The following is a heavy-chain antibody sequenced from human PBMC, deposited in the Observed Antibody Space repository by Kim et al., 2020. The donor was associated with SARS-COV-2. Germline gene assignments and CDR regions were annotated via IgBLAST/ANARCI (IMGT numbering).Heavy chain of an antibody. J-gene: IGHJ6*02. CDR3: ARGSYGDYLQPYYGMDV. V-gene: IGHV1-69*01. D-gene: IGHD4-17*01. Sequence: FQGRVTITADESTSTAYMELSSLRSEDTAVYYCARGSYGDYLQPYYGMDVWGQGTTVTVSS.